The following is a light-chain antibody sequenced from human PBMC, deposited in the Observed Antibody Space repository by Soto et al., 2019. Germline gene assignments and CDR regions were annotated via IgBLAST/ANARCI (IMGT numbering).Light chain of an antibody. CDR3: QQCNSPYT. Sequence: IHLTQSPSLLSASVGDRVTINCRASQGISQYVSWYQQKPGQAPRLLIYAATILQGGVPSRFSGTGSATEFILTISSLQPEDFATYYCQQCNSPYTFGQGTRLEIK. CDR2: AAT. J-gene: IGKJ5*01. V-gene: IGKV1-9*01. CDR1: QGISQY.